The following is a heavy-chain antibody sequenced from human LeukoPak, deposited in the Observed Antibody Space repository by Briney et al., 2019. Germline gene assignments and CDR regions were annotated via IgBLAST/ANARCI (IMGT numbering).Heavy chain of an antibody. Sequence: GASVKLSCKSSGYTFTNFYMHWVGQAPGQGLEWMGLIHPSDGDTKYAQEFQDRVTMTRDTSTSTVYMELSSLRFEDTAVYYCAAYTQSGAQGISDYWGQGTLVTVSS. CDR3: AAYTQSGAQGISDY. J-gene: IGHJ4*02. CDR2: IHPSDGDT. CDR1: GYTFTNFY. D-gene: IGHD3-10*01. V-gene: IGHV1-46*01.